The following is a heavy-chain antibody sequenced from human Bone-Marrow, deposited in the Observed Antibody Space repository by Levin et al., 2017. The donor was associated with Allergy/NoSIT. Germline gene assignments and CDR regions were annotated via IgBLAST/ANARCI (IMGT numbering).Heavy chain of an antibody. D-gene: IGHD6-6*01. Sequence: GGSLRLSCAVSGFTFTNTWMSWVRQAPGKGLEWVGRIKRKSDGGTTDYGAPVKGRFTISRDDSKNKVYLEMNSLKTEDTGVYYCTTKHSSPSRFDYWGQGTLVTVSS. J-gene: IGHJ4*02. V-gene: IGHV3-15*01. CDR2: IKRKSDGGTT. CDR1: GFTFTNTW. CDR3: TTKHSSPSRFDY.